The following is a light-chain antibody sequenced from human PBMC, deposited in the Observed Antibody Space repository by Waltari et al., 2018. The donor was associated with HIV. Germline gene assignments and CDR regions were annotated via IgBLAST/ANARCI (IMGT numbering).Light chain of an antibody. J-gene: IGLJ2*01. CDR3: AAWDDSLSGVV. Sequence: QSVLTQPPSASGTPGQRVTISCSGSSSNIGSNYVYWYQQIPGTAPKLLIYRNNQRPSGVPDRFSGSKSGTSASLAISGLRSEDEADYYCAAWDDSLSGVVFGGGTKLTVV. CDR1: SSNIGSNY. CDR2: RNN. V-gene: IGLV1-47*01.